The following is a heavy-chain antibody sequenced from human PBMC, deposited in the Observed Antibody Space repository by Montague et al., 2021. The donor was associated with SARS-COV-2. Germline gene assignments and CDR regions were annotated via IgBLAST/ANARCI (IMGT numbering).Heavy chain of an antibody. CDR1: GGSFSGYY. CDR2: INHGGST. D-gene: IGHD6-13*01. V-gene: IGHV4-34*01. J-gene: IGHJ5*02. CDR3: ARGQYSSSWYGERRNWFDP. Sequence: SETLSLTCAVYGGSFSGYYWTWIRQPPGKGLEWIGEINHGGSTNYNPSXXSRVTISVDTSKNQFSLKLSSVTAADTAVYYLARGQYSSSWYGERRNWFDPWGQGTRVTVSS.